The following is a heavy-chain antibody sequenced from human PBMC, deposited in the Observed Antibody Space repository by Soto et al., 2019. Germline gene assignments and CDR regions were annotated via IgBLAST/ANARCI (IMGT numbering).Heavy chain of an antibody. D-gene: IGHD6-19*01. CDR2: IWYDGSNK. V-gene: IGHV3-33*01. J-gene: IGHJ6*02. CDR1: GFTFSSYG. CDR3: ARDWGAVAGMNYYYYGMDV. Sequence: GGSLRLSCAASGFTFSSYGMHWVRQAPGKGLEWVAVIWYDGSNKYYADSVKGRFTISRDNSKNTLYLQMNSLRAEDTAVYYCARDWGAVAGMNYYYYGMDVWGQGTTVTVSS.